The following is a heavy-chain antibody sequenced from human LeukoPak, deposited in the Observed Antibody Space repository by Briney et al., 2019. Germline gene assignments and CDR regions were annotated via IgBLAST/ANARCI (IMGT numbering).Heavy chain of an antibody. J-gene: IGHJ5*02. Sequence: PSETLSLTCAVSGGSLSGYYWTWIRQPPGKGLEWIGEINHSGSTNYNPSLKSRVTISVDTPRKQFFLRLSSVTAADTAVYYCARLLDGNWFDPWGQGTLVTVSS. CDR3: ARLLDGNWFDP. CDR2: INHSGST. CDR1: GGSLSGYY. V-gene: IGHV4-34*01. D-gene: IGHD3-3*01.